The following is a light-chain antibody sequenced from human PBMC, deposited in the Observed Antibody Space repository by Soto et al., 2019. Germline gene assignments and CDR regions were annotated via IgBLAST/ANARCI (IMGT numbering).Light chain of an antibody. V-gene: IGLV2-14*01. J-gene: IGLJ1*01. Sequence: QSVLTQPASVSGSPGQSITISCTGTSSDVGGYNYVSWYQQHPGKAPKLMIYDVSNRPSGVSNRFSGSKSGNTASLTISGLQAEDEADYYCSSYTSSSTRDVFGTG. CDR1: SSDVGGYNY. CDR3: SSYTSSSTRDV. CDR2: DVS.